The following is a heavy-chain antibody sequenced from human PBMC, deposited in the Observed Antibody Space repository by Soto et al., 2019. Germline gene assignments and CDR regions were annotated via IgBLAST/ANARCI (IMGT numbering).Heavy chain of an antibody. CDR3: AKNHKQWLVLNWFDP. J-gene: IGHJ5*02. V-gene: IGHV3-30*18. CDR1: GFTFSSYG. D-gene: IGHD6-19*01. CDR2: ISYDGSNK. Sequence: GGSLRLSCAASGFTFSSYGMHWVRQAPGKGLEWVAVISYDGSNKYYADSVKGRFTISRDNSKNTLYLQMNSLRAEDTAVYYCAKNHKQWLVLNWFDPWGQGTLVTVSS.